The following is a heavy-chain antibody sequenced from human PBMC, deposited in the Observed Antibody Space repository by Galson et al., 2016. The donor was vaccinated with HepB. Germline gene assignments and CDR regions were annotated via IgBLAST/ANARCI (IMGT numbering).Heavy chain of an antibody. D-gene: IGHD2-2*01. J-gene: IGHJ4*02. CDR3: ASRYIESCSGATCYYFDN. V-gene: IGHV3-23*01. CDR1: GFPFNTYV. Sequence: SLRLSCAASGFPFNTYVINWVRQAPGKGLEWVSSISASADTTYYADSVKGRFAISRGNSKNTLYLQMNSLRVDDTAVYFCASRYIESCSGATCYYFDNWGQGTLVTVPS. CDR2: ISASADTT.